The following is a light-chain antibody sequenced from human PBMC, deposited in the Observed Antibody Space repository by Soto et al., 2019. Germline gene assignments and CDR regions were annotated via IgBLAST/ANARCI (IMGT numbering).Light chain of an antibody. V-gene: IGLV3-21*02. J-gene: IGLJ2*01. CDR2: HNS. Sequence: SSELTQPPSVSVAPGQTATITCGGDNIGSKSVHWSQQQPGQAPVLVVYHNSDRPSGIPERFSGSNSGNTATLTISRVEAGDEADYYCQVWDSSSDHSGVVFGGGTKVTVL. CDR1: NIGSKS. CDR3: QVWDSSSDHSGVV.